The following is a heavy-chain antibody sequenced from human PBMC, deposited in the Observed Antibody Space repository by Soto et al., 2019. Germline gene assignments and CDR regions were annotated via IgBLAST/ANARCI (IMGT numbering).Heavy chain of an antibody. J-gene: IGHJ4*02. D-gene: IGHD2-2*01. Sequence: EVQLVESGGGLVQHGGSLRLSCAATGFTFSTYWMHWVRHGPGKGLVWVSRISTDGSSTTYADSVKGRFTISRDNAKNTLYLQMNSLRAEDTAVYYCARATGSNHPFDYWGQGSLVTVSS. CDR1: GFTFSTYW. CDR3: ARATGSNHPFDY. CDR2: ISTDGSST. V-gene: IGHV3-74*01.